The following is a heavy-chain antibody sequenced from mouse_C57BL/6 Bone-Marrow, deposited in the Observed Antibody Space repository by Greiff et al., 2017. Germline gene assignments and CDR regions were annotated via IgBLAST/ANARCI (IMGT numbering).Heavy chain of an antibody. CDR2: IWRGGST. D-gene: IGHD2-5*01. V-gene: IGHV2-5*01. J-gene: IGHJ4*01. CDR3: AKRDYSNPYAMDY. CDR1: GFSLTSYG. Sequence: VKLVESGPGLVQPSQSLSITCTVSGFSLTSYGVHWVRQSPGKGLEWLGVIWRGGSTDYNAAFMSRLSITKDNSKSQVFFNMNSLQADDTAIYYCAKRDYSNPYAMDYWGQGTSVTVSS.